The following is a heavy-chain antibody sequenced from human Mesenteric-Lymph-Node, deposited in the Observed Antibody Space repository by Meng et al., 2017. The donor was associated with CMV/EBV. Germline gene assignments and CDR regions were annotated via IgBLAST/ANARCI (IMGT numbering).Heavy chain of an antibody. D-gene: IGHD3-10*01. Sequence: SETLSLTCAVYGGSFSGYYWSGIRQPPGKGLEWIGEINHSGSTNYNPSLKSRVTISVDTSKNQFSLKLSSVTAADTAVYYCARMETSGAFDIWGQGTMVTVSS. V-gene: IGHV4-34*01. CDR3: ARMETSGAFDI. J-gene: IGHJ3*02. CDR2: INHSGST. CDR1: GGSFSGYY.